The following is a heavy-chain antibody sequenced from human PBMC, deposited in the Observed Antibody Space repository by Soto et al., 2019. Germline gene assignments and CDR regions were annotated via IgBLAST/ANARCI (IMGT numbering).Heavy chain of an antibody. J-gene: IGHJ6*02. CDR1: GFTFRNYD. CDR2: ISFDGIKK. V-gene: IGHV3-30*18. CDR3: AKLIVAAGYYGMDV. Sequence: GGSLRLSCAASGFTFRNYDMHWVRQAPGKGLEWMGVISFDGIKKYYADSVKGRFTISRDSSKNKLYLQMNSLRPEDTAVYYCAKLIVAAGYYGMDVWSQGTTVTVSS. D-gene: IGHD6-13*01.